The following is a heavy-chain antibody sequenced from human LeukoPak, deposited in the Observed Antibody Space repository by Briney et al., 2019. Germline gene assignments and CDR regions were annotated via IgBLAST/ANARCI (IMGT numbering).Heavy chain of an antibody. V-gene: IGHV3-7*01. CDR1: GFTFSSYW. J-gene: IGHJ4*02. CDR2: IKQDGSEK. CDR3: TRRAPSHDFDS. Sequence: GGSLRLSCAASGFTFSSYWMSWVRQAPGKGLESVANIKQDGSEKYYVDSVKGRFTISRDNAKNSLYLQMNSLRPEDTAVYYCTRRAPSHDFDSWGQGTLVTVSS.